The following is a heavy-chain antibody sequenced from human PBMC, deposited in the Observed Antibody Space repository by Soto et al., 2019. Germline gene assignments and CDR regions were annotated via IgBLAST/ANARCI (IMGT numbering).Heavy chain of an antibody. J-gene: IGHJ4*02. CDR1: GFTFSSYA. D-gene: IGHD3-10*01. CDR3: AKDWGPMVRGGLFSYYFAY. Sequence: EVQLLESGGGLVQPGGSLRLSCAASGFTFSSYAMSWVRQAPGKGLEWVSAISGSGGSTYYADSVKGRFTISRDNSKNTLYLQMNSLRAEDTAVYYCAKDWGPMVRGGLFSYYFAYWGQGTLVTVSS. V-gene: IGHV3-23*01. CDR2: ISGSGGST.